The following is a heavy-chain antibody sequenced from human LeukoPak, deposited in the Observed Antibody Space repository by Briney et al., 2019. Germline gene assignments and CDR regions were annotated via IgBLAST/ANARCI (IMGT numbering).Heavy chain of an antibody. V-gene: IGHV3-33*06. Sequence: GGSLRLSCAASGFTFSRNGMHCVRQAPGKGLEWVAVIWYDGSNEYYADSVKGRFTVSRDNSKNTMYLQMNSLRAEDTAVYYCAKDRDYIMGIVDYWGQGTLVTVSS. D-gene: IGHD4/OR15-4a*01. CDR3: AKDRDYIMGIVDY. J-gene: IGHJ4*02. CDR2: IWYDGSNE. CDR1: GFTFSRNG.